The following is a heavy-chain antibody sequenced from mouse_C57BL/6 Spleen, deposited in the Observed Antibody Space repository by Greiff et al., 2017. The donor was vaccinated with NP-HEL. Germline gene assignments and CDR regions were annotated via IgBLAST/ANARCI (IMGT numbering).Heavy chain of an antibody. CDR1: GYSFTGYY. J-gene: IGHJ4*01. D-gene: IGHD1-1*01. CDR2: INPSTGGT. CDR3: ARKLPGAMDY. V-gene: IGHV1-42*01. Sequence: EVQLQQSGPELVKPGASVKISCKASGYSFTGYYMNWVKQSPEKSLEWIGEINPSTGGTTYNQKFKAKATLTVDKSSSTAYMQLKSLTSEDSAVYYCARKLPGAMDYWGQGTSVTVSS.